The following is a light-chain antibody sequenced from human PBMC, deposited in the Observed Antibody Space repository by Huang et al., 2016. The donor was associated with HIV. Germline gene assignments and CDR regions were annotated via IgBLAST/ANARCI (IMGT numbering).Light chain of an antibody. CDR1: QSVFHSANNKNY. V-gene: IGKV4-1*01. CDR3: QQYYIAPFT. J-gene: IGKJ2*01. Sequence: DIVLTPSPDSLAVSLGERATITCKSRQSVFHSANNKNYLAWFQQRPGQPPRLLLYWASTREAGVPDRFRGSGSGTDFALTSSRLQADDVAVYYCQQYYIAPFTFGQGTNLEI. CDR2: WAS.